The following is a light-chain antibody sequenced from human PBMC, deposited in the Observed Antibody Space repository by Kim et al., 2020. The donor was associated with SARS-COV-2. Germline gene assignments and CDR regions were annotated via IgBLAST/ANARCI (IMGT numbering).Light chain of an antibody. J-gene: IGLJ1*01. V-gene: IGLV2-8*01. CDR1: SSDVGRYNY. CDR2: EVS. CDR3: SSFAASGKYV. Sequence: SVTIACSGTSSDVGRYNYVSWYQQHPGEAPKLKIYEVSKRPAGVPDRFSGSKSGNTASLTVSGLQAEDEADYYCSSFAASGKYVFGTGTKVTVL.